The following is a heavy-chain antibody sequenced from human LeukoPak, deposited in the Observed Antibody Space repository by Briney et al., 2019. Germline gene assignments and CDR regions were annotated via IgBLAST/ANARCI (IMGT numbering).Heavy chain of an antibody. D-gene: IGHD4-11*01. CDR2: MYTSGNT. CDR3: ARDGNNYGAIVY. V-gene: IGHV4-61*02. Sequence: SETLSLTCIVSGGSISSGSYYWSWIRQPAGKGLEWIGRMYTSGNTNYNPSLKSRVTISVDTSKNHFSLKLSAVTAADTAVYYCARDGNNYGAIVYWGQGTLVTVSS. J-gene: IGHJ4*02. CDR1: GGSISSGSYY.